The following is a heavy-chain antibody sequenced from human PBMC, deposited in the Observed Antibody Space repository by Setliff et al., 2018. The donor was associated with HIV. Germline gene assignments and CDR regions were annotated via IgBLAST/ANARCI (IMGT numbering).Heavy chain of an antibody. CDR2: ISVYTGNT. CDR3: ARDLKLTVFGVVMIVGDAFDV. D-gene: IGHD3-3*01. CDR1: GYIFTSHG. Sequence: ASVKVSCKASGYIFTSHGITWVRQAPGQGLEWMGWISVYTGNTNYAQNLQGRVTMTTDTSTSTAYMELRSLRSDDTAVYYCARDLKLTVFGVVMIVGDAFDVWGQGTMVTVSS. V-gene: IGHV1-18*01. J-gene: IGHJ3*01.